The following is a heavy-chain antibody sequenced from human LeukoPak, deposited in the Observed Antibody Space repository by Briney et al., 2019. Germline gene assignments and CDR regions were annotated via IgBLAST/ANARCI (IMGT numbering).Heavy chain of an antibody. CDR3: ERGSTIFGVVINLDV. V-gene: IGHV4-39*07. J-gene: IGHJ6*04. D-gene: IGHD3-3*01. Sequence: SETLSLTCTVSGGSISSSSYYWGWIRQPPGKGLEWVGSIYYSGSTYYNPSLKSRVTISVDTSKNQFYLKLSSVTAADTAVYYCERGSTIFGVVINLDVWGKGTTVTVSS. CDR2: IYYSGST. CDR1: GGSISSSSYY.